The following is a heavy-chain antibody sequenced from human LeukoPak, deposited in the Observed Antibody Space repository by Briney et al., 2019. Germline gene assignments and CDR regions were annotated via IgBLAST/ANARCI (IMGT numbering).Heavy chain of an antibody. CDR2: ISSSSSTT. CDR3: AKVIGGYYLVF. Sequence: GGSLRLSCAASGFTFSSYSMNWVRQAPGKGLEWVSYISSSSSTTYYADSVKGRFTISRDSSKNTLYLQMNSLRAEDTAVYYCAKVIGGYYLVFWGQGPLVTIPS. J-gene: IGHJ4*02. V-gene: IGHV3-48*01. CDR1: GFTFSSYS. D-gene: IGHD3-22*01.